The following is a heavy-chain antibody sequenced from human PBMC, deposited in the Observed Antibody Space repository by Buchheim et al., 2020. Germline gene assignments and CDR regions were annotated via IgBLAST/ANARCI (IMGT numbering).Heavy chain of an antibody. Sequence: QVQLVQSGAEVKEPGASVKVSCKASGYTFTSYYMHWVRQAPGQGLEWMGVINPSAGSTTYAQKFQGRLTMTRDTSTTTVYMEVGSLRVKDTAVYFCARAASSGRRFDYWGQGT. CDR2: INPSAGST. CDR3: ARAASSGRRFDY. D-gene: IGHD1-26*01. CDR1: GYTFTSYY. V-gene: IGHV1-46*01. J-gene: IGHJ4*02.